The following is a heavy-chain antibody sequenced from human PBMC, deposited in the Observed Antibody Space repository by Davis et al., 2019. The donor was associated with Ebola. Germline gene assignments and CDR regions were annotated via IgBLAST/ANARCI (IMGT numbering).Heavy chain of an antibody. CDR3: ARRFNWYFDL. CDR1: GFTFNSYA. Sequence: PGGSLRLSCAASGFTFNSYAMSWVRQAPGKGLEWVSAISGNSGGTYYADSVKGRFTISRDNSKNTLYLQMNSLRAEDTAVYYCARRFNWYFDLWGRGTLVTVSS. CDR2: ISGNSGGT. V-gene: IGHV3-23*01. D-gene: IGHD5-24*01. J-gene: IGHJ2*01.